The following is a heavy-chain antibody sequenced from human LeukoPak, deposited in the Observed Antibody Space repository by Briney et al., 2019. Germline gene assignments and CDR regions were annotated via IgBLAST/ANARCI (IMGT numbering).Heavy chain of an antibody. D-gene: IGHD3-22*01. CDR3: AKNYYGSRGYWLFDY. J-gene: IGHJ4*02. Sequence: PGRSLRLSCVVSGFTFSSYVMHWVRQAPGKGLEWVAVTSFDGSSKYYADPVKGRFTISRDNSKDTLYLQMNSLRAEDTAVYYCAKNYYGSRGYWLFDYWGQGTLVTVSS. CDR2: TSFDGSSK. V-gene: IGHV3-30*18. CDR1: GFTFSSYV.